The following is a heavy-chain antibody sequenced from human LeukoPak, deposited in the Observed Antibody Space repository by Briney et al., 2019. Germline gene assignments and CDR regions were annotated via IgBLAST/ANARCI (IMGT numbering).Heavy chain of an antibody. CDR3: ARDGGLHTNFDY. Sequence: GGSLRLSCAASGFTLRNYWMGWVRQAPGKGLEWVANTKPDGTAEYYADSVRGRFTTSRDNANNFLYLQMNSLRGEDTAVYYCARDGGLHTNFDYWGQGTLVTVSS. V-gene: IGHV3-7*01. CDR1: GFTLRNYW. J-gene: IGHJ4*02. D-gene: IGHD2-15*01. CDR2: TKPDGTAE.